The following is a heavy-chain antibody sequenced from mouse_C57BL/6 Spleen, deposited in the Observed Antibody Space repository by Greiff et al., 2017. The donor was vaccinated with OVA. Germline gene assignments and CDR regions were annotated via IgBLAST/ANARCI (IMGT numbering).Heavy chain of an antibody. CDR1: GFTFSSYA. CDR2: ISSGGDYI. D-gene: IGHD2-3*01. Sequence: EVKLEESGEGLVKPGGSLKLSCAASGFTFSSYAMSWVRQTPEKRLEWVAYISSGGDYIYYADTVKGRFTISRDNARNTLYLQMSSLKSEDTAMYYCTREQIYDGYYGAMDYWGQGTSVTVSS. J-gene: IGHJ4*01. V-gene: IGHV5-9-1*02. CDR3: TREQIYDGYYGAMDY.